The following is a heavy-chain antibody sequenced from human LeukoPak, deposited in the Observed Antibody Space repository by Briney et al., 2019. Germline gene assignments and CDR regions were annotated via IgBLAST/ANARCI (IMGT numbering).Heavy chain of an antibody. CDR3: ARGYYYDSSGYYLAYFDY. D-gene: IGHD3-22*01. Sequence: GASVKVSCKVSGYTLTEFSMHWVRQAPGKGLEWMGGFDPEDGETIYAQELQGRVTMTRDTSISTAYMELSRLRSDDTAVYYCARGYYYDSSGYYLAYFDYWGQGTLVTVSS. V-gene: IGHV1-24*01. CDR1: GYTLTEFS. CDR2: FDPEDGET. J-gene: IGHJ4*02.